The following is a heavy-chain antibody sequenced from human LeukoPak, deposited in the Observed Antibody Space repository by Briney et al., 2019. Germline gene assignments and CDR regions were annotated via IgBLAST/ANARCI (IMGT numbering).Heavy chain of an antibody. CDR2: INPSSGGT. Sequence: ASVKVSCKASGYTFTGYYMHWVRQAPGQGLEWMGWINPSSGGTNYAQKFQGRVTMTRDTSISTAYMELSRLRSYDTAVYYCARDNTVGASPAATDYWGQGTLVTVSS. V-gene: IGHV1-2*02. CDR3: ARDNTVGASPAATDY. CDR1: GYTFTGYY. J-gene: IGHJ4*02. D-gene: IGHD1-26*01.